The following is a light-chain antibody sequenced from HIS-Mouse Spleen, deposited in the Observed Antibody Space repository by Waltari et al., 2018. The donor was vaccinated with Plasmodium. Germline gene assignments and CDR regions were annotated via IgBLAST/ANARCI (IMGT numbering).Light chain of an antibody. V-gene: IGKV1-8*01. Sequence: AIRMTQSPSSLSASTADTVTITCRASQGISSYLAWYQQKPGKAPKPLIYAASTLQSGVPSRFSGSGSGTDFTLTISCLQSEDFATYYCQQYYSYPWTFGQGTKVEIK. J-gene: IGKJ1*01. CDR3: QQYYSYPWT. CDR1: QGISSY. CDR2: AAS.